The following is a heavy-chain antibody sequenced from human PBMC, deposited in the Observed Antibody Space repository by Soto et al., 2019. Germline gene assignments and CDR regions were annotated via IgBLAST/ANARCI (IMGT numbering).Heavy chain of an antibody. D-gene: IGHD2-15*01. CDR2: ISGSGGST. CDR3: ASRRYCSGGSCTRGAFDI. J-gene: IGHJ3*02. Sequence: GGSLRLSCAASGFTFSSYAMSWVRQAPGKGLEWVSAISGSGGSTYYADSVKGRFTISRDNAKNSLYLQMNSLSAEDTAVYYCASRRYCSGGSCTRGAFDIWGQGTMVTVSS. V-gene: IGHV3-23*01. CDR1: GFTFSSYA.